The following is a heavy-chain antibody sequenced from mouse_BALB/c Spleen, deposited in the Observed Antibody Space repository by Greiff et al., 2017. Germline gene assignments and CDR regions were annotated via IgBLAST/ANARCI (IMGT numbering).Heavy chain of an antibody. J-gene: IGHJ2*01. CDR1: GYSITSGYY. D-gene: IGHD1-2*01. V-gene: IGHV3-6*02. Sequence: EVQLQESGPGLVKPSQSLSLTCSVTGYSITSGYYWNWIRQFPGNKLEWMGYISYDGSNNYNPSLKNRISITRDTSKNQFFLKLNSVTTEDTATYYCARVGLLRLPFDYWGQGTTLTVSS. CDR2: ISYDGSN. CDR3: ARVGLLRLPFDY.